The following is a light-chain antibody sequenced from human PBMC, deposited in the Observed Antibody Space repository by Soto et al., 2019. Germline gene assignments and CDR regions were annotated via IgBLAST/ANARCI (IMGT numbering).Light chain of an antibody. Sequence: EIVLTQSPGTLSLSPGERATLSCRASQSVSSSYLAWYQQKPGQAPRLLIYGASNRATGIPDRFSGSGSGTDFTLTISRLEPEDFAVYYCKQYGSSPLTLGGGTKVDIK. J-gene: IGKJ4*01. V-gene: IGKV3-20*01. CDR1: QSVSSSY. CDR2: GAS. CDR3: KQYGSSPLT.